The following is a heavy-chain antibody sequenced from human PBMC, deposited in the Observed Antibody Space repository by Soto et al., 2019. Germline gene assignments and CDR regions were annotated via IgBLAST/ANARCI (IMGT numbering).Heavy chain of an antibody. V-gene: IGHV3-30*18. CDR1: GFTFSDYA. CDR2: VSHDGRNT. J-gene: IGHJ4*02. D-gene: IGHD6-19*01. Sequence: VQLVESGGGVVQPGRSLRLSCAASGFTFSDYAMHWCRQSPGKGLEWVAVVSHDGRNTHYADSVKGRFTISRDSSKNTVSLEMTSLRAEATAVYYCAKGGRQWLVTSDFNYWGQGALVTVSS. CDR3: AKGGRQWLVTSDFNY.